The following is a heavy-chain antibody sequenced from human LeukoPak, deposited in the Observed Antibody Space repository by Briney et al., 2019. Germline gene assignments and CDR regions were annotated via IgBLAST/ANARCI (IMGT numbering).Heavy chain of an antibody. V-gene: IGHV3-74*01. Sequence: PGGSLRLSCAGSGITFSTYWMHWVRQAPGKGLVWVSRINSEGSTISYADPVKGRFTISRDNAKNTLFLQMNSLRGEDTAIYHCAKDLSQSSTSWDYWGQGTLVTVSS. CDR3: AKDLSQSSTSWDY. CDR2: INSEGSTI. D-gene: IGHD2-2*01. CDR1: GITFSTYW. J-gene: IGHJ4*02.